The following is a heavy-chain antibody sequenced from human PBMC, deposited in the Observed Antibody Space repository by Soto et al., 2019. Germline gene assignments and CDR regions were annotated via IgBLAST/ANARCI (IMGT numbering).Heavy chain of an antibody. CDR2: ISGNGDAT. J-gene: IGHJ6*02. Sequence: GGSLRLSCAASGFTFSSHGMSWVRQAPGKGLEWVSTISGNGDATYYADSAKGRFTISRDNSKNSLYLQMTSLRADDTAVYYCASQPIRSAYLVAVSGMDVWGQGTTVTVSS. CDR1: GFTFSSHG. CDR3: ASQPIRSAYLVAVSGMDV. V-gene: IGHV3-23*01. D-gene: IGHD3-3*02.